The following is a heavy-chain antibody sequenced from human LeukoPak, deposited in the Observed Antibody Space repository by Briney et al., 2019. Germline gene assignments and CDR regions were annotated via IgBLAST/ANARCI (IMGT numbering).Heavy chain of an antibody. V-gene: IGHV4-30-4*01. Sequence: PSETLSLTCAVSGGSISSGDYDWSWIRQPPGKGLEWIGYIHDSGSTYYNVSLKSRATISVDTSKNQFSLKLSSVTAADTAVYYCARGEAGPGSYWGQGTLVIVSS. J-gene: IGHJ4*02. CDR1: GGSISSGDYD. CDR2: IHDSGST. CDR3: ARGEAGPGSY. D-gene: IGHD1-1*01.